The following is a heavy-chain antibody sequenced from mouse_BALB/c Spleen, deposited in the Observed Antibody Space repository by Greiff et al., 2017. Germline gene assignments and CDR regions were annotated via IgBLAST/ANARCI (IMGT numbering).Heavy chain of an antibody. J-gene: IGHJ3*01. CDR2: IYPGDGDT. Sequence: QVQLQQSGPELEKPGASVKISCKASGYAFSSYWMNWVKQRPGQGLEWIGQIYPGDGDTNYNGKFKGKATLTADKSSSTAYMQLSSLTSEDSAVYFCARGEVPRWFAYWGQGTLVTVSA. CDR1: GYAFSSYW. V-gene: IGHV1-80*01. CDR3: ARGEVPRWFAY.